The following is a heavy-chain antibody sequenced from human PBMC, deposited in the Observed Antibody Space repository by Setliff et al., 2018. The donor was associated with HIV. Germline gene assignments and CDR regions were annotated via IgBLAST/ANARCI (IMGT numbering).Heavy chain of an antibody. CDR1: GYTFTSYA. D-gene: IGHD3-22*01. V-gene: IGHV7-4-1*02. J-gene: IGHJ4*02. Sequence: ASVKVSCKASGYTFTSYAMNWVRQAPGQGLGWMGWINTNTGNPTYAQGFTGRFVFSLDTSVSTAYLQISSLKAEDTAVYYCARHYDDSSGYSGDFDYWGQGTLVTVSS. CDR3: ARHYDDSSGYSGDFDY. CDR2: INTNTGNP.